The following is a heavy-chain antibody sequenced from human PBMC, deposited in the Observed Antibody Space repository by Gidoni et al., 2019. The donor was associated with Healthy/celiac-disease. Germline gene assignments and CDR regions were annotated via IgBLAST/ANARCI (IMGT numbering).Heavy chain of an antibody. J-gene: IGHJ3*02. D-gene: IGHD3-3*01. CDR3: ARGGHYDFWSGYYGAFDI. Sequence: EGQLVESGGGLVQPGRSMRLPWAASAWTCDEYARHWVLQAPGKGLEWVSCIGLHSCSRGSADSLTGRFTTSRVNAKNSLYLQLNSVRPEDTALYYCARGGHYDFWSGYYGAFDIWGQGTMVTVSS. CDR2: IGLHSCSR. CDR1: AWTCDEYA. V-gene: IGHV3-9*01.